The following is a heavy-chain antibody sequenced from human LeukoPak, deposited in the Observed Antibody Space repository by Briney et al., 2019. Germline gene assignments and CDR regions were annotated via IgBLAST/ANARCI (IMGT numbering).Heavy chain of an antibody. Sequence: ASVKLSCKASGYTFTSYAMHWVRQAPGQRLEWMGWINAGNGNTKYSQKFQGRVTITRDTSASTAYMELSSLRSEDTAVYYCARGGSYYYGSAPDYGGMDVWGQGTTVTVSS. J-gene: IGHJ6*02. D-gene: IGHD3-10*01. CDR1: GYTFTSYA. CDR3: ARGGSYYYGSAPDYGGMDV. V-gene: IGHV1-3*01. CDR2: INAGNGNT.